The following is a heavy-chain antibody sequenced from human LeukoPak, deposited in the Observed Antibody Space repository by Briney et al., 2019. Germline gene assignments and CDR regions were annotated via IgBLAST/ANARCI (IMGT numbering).Heavy chain of an antibody. V-gene: IGHV3-53*01. Sequence: GGSLRLSCAASGFTVKSNYMSWVRQAPGKGLEWVSFIYSDNTHYSDSVKGRFTISRDNSKNTLYLQMNSLRAEDTAVYYCARRAGAYSHPYDYWGQGTLVTVSS. CDR3: ARRAGAYSHPYDY. CDR1: GFTVKSNY. D-gene: IGHD4/OR15-4a*01. CDR2: IYSDNT. J-gene: IGHJ4*02.